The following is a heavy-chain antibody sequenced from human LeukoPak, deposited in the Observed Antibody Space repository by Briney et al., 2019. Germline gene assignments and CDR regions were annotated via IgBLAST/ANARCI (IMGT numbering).Heavy chain of an antibody. CDR3: ARGRTFDN. CDR1: GGSISTYC. V-gene: IGHV4-59*01. Sequence: SETLSLTCTVSGGSISTYCWSWIRQPPGKGLEWIGNIYDRGSTKYNPSLKSRVTISVDTSKNQFSLRLSSVTAADTAVYYCARGRTFDNWGQGTLATVSS. CDR2: IYDRGST. J-gene: IGHJ4*02.